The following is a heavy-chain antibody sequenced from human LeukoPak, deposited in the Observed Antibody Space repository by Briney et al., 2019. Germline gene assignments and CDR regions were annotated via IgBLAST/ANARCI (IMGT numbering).Heavy chain of an antibody. J-gene: IGHJ4*02. CDR2: IYYSGST. D-gene: IGHD3-22*01. V-gene: IGHV4-59*08. CDR3: ARRYDSSGYYNHGVFDY. CDR1: GGSISSYY. Sequence: SGTLSLTCTVSGGSISSYYWSWIRQPPGKGLEWIGYIYYSGSTNYNPSLKSRVTISVDTSKNQFSLKLSSVTAADTAVYYCARRYDSSGYYNHGVFDYWGQGTLVTVSS.